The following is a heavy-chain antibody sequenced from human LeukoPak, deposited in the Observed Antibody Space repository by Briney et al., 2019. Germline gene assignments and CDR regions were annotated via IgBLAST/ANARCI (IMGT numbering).Heavy chain of an antibody. Sequence: PGGSLRLSCAASGFTFSSYGMHWVRQAPGKGLEWVAVISYDGSNKYYADSVKGRFTISRDNSKNTLYLQMNSLRAEDTAVYYCAKVAVYYDSSGRDYWGQGTLVTVSS. D-gene: IGHD3-22*01. J-gene: IGHJ4*02. CDR2: ISYDGSNK. CDR3: AKVAVYYDSSGRDY. V-gene: IGHV3-30*18. CDR1: GFTFSSYG.